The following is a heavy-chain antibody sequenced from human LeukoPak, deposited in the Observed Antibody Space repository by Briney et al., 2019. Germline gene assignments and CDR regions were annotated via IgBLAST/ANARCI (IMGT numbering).Heavy chain of an antibody. D-gene: IGHD2/OR15-2a*01. V-gene: IGHV3-7*03. CDR1: GFTFDDYA. Sequence: GGSLRLSCAASGFTFDDYAMHWVRQVPGRGPEWVANVNRDGSETYYLDSVKGRFTISKDNAKNSLYLQMNSLRAEDTALYHCARSNGMDVWGQGTTVIVSS. CDR2: VNRDGSET. CDR3: ARSNGMDV. J-gene: IGHJ6*02.